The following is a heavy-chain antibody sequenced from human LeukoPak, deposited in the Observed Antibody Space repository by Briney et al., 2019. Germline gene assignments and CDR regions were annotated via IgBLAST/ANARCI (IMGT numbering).Heavy chain of an antibody. V-gene: IGHV1-69*06. CDR3: ARGDSSAEYFQH. CDR2: IIPIFGTA. Sequence: ASVRVSCKASGGTFSSYAISWVRQAPGQGLEWMGGIIPIFGTANYAQKFQGRVTITADKSTSTAYMELSSLRSEDTAVYYCARGDSSAEYFQHWGQGTLVTVSS. CDR1: GGTFSSYA. D-gene: IGHD6-13*01. J-gene: IGHJ1*01.